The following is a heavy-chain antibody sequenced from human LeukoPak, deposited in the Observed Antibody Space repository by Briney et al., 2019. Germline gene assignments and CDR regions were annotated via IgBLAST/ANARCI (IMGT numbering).Heavy chain of an antibody. CDR3: AKDPLSVEMATISQSYFDY. V-gene: IGHV3-23*01. Sequence: PGGSLRLSCAASGFTLSSYAMSWVRQAPGKGLEWVSGIRGSGDNTYYADSVKGRFTISRDNSKNTLYLQMNSLRAEDTAVYYCAKDPLSVEMATISQSYFDYWGQGTLVTVSS. D-gene: IGHD5-24*01. CDR2: IRGSGDNT. J-gene: IGHJ4*02. CDR1: GFTLSSYA.